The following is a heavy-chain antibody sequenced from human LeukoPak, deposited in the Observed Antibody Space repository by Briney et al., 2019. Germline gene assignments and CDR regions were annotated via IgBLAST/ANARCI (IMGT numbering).Heavy chain of an antibody. V-gene: IGHV3-66*01. CDR1: SITFSTST. Sequence: GGSLRLSCAASSITFSTSTMNWVRQAPGKGLEWVSETHSDGSASYADSVKGRFTNSRDNSKNTLYLQMNSLRAEDTAVYYCAFSGNWGQGTLVTVSS. CDR3: AFSGN. D-gene: IGHD5-12*01. J-gene: IGHJ4*02. CDR2: THSDGSA.